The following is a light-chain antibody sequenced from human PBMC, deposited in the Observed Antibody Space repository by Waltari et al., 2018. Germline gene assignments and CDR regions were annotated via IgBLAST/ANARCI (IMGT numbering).Light chain of an antibody. V-gene: IGLV1-47*01. J-gene: IGLJ2*01. Sequence: QSVLIQPPSASGTPGQTVTISCSGGRSNVGSNYVLWYQHVPGAAPKVIIYRNDPRPAGVPARLTASKSGTSGSLAISGLRSEDEADYYCAAWDDALSCLVFGGGTKLTVL. CDR1: RSNVGSNY. CDR3: AAWDDALSCLV. CDR2: RND.